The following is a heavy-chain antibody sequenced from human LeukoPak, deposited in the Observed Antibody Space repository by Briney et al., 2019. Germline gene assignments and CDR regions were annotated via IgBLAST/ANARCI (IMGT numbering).Heavy chain of an antibody. D-gene: IGHD3-9*01. CDR1: GGSFSGYY. CDR3: ARGRRYFDWYPFDY. CDR2: INHSGST. V-gene: IGHV4-34*01. Sequence: SETLSLTCAVYGGSFSGYYWSWIRQPPGKGLEWIGEINHSGSTNYNPSLKSRVTISVDTSKNQFSLKLSSVTAADTAVYYRARGRRYFDWYPFDYWGQGTLVTVSS. J-gene: IGHJ4*02.